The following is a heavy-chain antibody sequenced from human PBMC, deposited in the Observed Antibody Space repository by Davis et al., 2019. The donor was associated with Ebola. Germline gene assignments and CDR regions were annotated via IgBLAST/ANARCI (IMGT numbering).Heavy chain of an antibody. V-gene: IGHV3-30*04. J-gene: IGHJ4*02. CDR3: ARAVPGKEELEY. D-gene: IGHD6-19*01. CDR2: ASHYGTTT. CDR1: GFPSSTYA. Sequence: PGGSLRLSCAASGFPSSTYAMHRVRHTPHTALEWVAVASHYGTTTYYGDSVTGRFTISRDNSKNTLFLQLNRLRSEDTAVYFCARAVPGKEELEYWGQGTLVTVSS.